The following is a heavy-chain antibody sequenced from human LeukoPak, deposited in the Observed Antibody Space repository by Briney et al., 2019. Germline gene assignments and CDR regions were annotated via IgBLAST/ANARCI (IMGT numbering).Heavy chain of an antibody. CDR3: ARDSVQSTVPAALYFDY. V-gene: IGHV1-46*01. CDR1: GYTSTSYY. J-gene: IGHJ4*02. D-gene: IGHD2-2*01. Sequence: GASVKVSCKAFGYTSTSYYMHWVRQAPGQGLEWMGIINPSGGSTSYAQKFQGRVTMTRDTSTSTVYMELSSLRSEDTAVYYCARDSVQSTVPAALYFDYWGQGTLVTVSS. CDR2: INPSGGST.